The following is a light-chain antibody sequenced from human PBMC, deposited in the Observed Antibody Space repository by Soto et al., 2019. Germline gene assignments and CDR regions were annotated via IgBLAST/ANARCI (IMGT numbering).Light chain of an antibody. CDR1: SSDVGGYNY. CDR2: DVS. CDR3: SSYTSSSTPFL. J-gene: IGLJ1*01. Sequence: QSALTQPASVSGSPGQSITISCTGTSSDVGGYNYVSWYQQHPGKAPKLMLYDVSNRPSGVSNRFSGSKSGNTASLTISGLQAEDEADYYCSSYTSSSTPFLFGTGTKLTVL. V-gene: IGLV2-14*01.